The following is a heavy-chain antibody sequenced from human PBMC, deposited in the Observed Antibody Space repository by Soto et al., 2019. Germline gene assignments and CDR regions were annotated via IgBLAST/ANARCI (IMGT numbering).Heavy chain of an antibody. D-gene: IGHD4-17*01. J-gene: IGHJ6*02. CDR3: ARTTVTTWVYYYYGMDV. V-gene: IGHV4-31*03. Sequence: PSETLSLTCIVSGGSISSGGYYWSWIRQHPGKGLEWIGYIYYSGSTYYNPSLKSRVTISVDTSKNQFSLKLSSVTAADTAVYYCARTTVTTWVYYYYGMDVWGQGTTVTVSS. CDR1: GGSISSGGYY. CDR2: IYYSGST.